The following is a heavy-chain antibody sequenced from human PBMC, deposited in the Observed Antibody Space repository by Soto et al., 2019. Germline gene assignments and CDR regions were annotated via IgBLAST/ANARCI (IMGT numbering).Heavy chain of an antibody. CDR2: IIPILGIA. V-gene: IGHV1-69*04. CDR3: ARKERDILTGYYLDYYYYGMDV. J-gene: IGHJ6*02. D-gene: IGHD3-9*01. Sequence: ASVKVSCKASGYTFTSYDISWVRQAPGQGLEWMGRIIPILGIANYAQKFQGRVTITADKSTSTAYMELSSLRSEDTAVYYCARKERDILTGYYLDYYYYGMDVWGQGTTVTVSS. CDR1: GYTFTSYD.